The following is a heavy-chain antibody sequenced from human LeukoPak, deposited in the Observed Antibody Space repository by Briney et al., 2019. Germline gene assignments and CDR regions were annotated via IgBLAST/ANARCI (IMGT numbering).Heavy chain of an antibody. CDR1: GGSISTHY. D-gene: IGHD3-16*01. CDR2: IYYSGST. V-gene: IGHV4-59*11. J-gene: IGHJ4*02. Sequence: SETLSLTCTVSGGSISTHYWSWIRQPPGKGPEWIGYIYYSGSTNYNLSLKSRVTISVDKSKNQFSLKLSSVTAADTAVYYCAMVSSSWGYFDYWGQGTLVTVSS. CDR3: AMVSSSWGYFDY.